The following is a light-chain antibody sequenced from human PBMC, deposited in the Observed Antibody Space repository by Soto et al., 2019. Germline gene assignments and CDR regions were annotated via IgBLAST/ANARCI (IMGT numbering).Light chain of an antibody. CDR3: QQYNKWPLT. J-gene: IGKJ4*02. CDR1: QSVRKN. V-gene: IGKV3-15*01. Sequence: EIVMTQSPATLSVSPGERATVPCRPSQSVRKNLAWYQQKRDQAPRLLIYGASTRATGIPARIRGSGYGTEFTLTISSLQSEDFEVYYCQQYNKWPLTFGGGTKVDIK. CDR2: GAS.